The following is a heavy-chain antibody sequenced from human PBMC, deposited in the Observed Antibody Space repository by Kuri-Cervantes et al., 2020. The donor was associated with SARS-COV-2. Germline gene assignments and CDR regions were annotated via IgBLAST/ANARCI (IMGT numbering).Heavy chain of an antibody. CDR3: ARDAYSSSSMYYFDY. Sequence: SETLSLTCTVSGGSISSYYWSWIRQPAGKGLEWIGRIYTSRSTNYNPSLKSRVTMSVDTSKNQFSLKLSSVTAADTAVYYCARDAYSSSSMYYFDYWGQGTLVTVSS. CDR1: GGSISSYY. V-gene: IGHV4-4*07. J-gene: IGHJ4*02. CDR2: IYTSRST. D-gene: IGHD6-6*01.